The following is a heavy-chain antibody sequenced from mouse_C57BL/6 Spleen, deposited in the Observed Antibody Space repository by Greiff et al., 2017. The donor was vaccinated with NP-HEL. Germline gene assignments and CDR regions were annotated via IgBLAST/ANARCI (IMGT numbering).Heavy chain of an antibody. Sequence: EVQLVESGPGLVKPSQSLSLTCSVTGYSITSGYYWNWIRQCPGNKLEWMGYISYDGSNNYNPSLKNRISITRDTSKNQFFLKLNSVTTEDTATYYCARGPGYYAMDYWGQGTSVTVSS. V-gene: IGHV3-6*01. CDR3: ARGPGYYAMDY. CDR1: GYSITSGYY. CDR2: ISYDGSN. D-gene: IGHD4-1*01. J-gene: IGHJ4*01.